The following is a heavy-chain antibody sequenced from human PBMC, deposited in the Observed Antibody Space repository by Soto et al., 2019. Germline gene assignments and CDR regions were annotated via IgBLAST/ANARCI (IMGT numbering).Heavy chain of an antibody. V-gene: IGHV3-23*01. Sequence: GGSPRLSCAASGFSFGIYALSWVRQAPGKGLEWVSTISGSDGKTFYADSVKGRFSIPRDTSQSTLYLQMNSLRADDTAMYYCARWSYLDYWGQGTRVTVSS. CDR1: GFSFGIYA. CDR3: ARWSYLDY. CDR2: ISGSDGKT. D-gene: IGHD3-3*01. J-gene: IGHJ4*02.